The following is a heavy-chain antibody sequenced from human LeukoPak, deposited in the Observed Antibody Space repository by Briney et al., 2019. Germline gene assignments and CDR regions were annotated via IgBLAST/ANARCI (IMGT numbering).Heavy chain of an antibody. CDR1: GGSFSSGDYY. Sequence: SETLSLTCTVSGGSFSSGDYYWSWIRQPPGKGLEWIGYIYYSGSTYYNPSLKSRVTISVDTSKNQFSLKLSSVTAADTAVYYCARVDSSGDAFDIWGQGTMVTVSS. D-gene: IGHD6-19*01. V-gene: IGHV4-30-4*01. CDR3: ARVDSSGDAFDI. CDR2: IYYSGST. J-gene: IGHJ3*02.